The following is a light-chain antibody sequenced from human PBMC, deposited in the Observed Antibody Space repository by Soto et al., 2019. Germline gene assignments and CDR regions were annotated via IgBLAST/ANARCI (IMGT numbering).Light chain of an antibody. J-gene: IGKJ1*01. CDR3: QQRET. CDR1: QSVSSY. Sequence: EIVLTQSPATLSLSPGERVTLSCRASQSVSSYLAWYQQKPGQAPRLLIYDASNRATGIPARFSGSGSGKDFTLTISSLEPEDFAVYYCQQRETFGQGTKVEIK. CDR2: DAS. V-gene: IGKV3-11*01.